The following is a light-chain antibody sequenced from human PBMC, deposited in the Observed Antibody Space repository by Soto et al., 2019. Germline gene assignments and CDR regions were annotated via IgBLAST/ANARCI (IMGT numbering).Light chain of an antibody. CDR3: HQYNHWLTWT. J-gene: IGKJ1*01. V-gene: IGKV3-15*01. CDR2: GAS. Sequence: EIVMTQSPATLSVSPGETATLSCRASQYVSNKVAWYQQKPGQAPSLLILGASTRATGVPARFSGSGSGTEFTLSISSLQSEDFAVYYCHQYNHWLTWTFGQGTKVEIK. CDR1: QYVSNK.